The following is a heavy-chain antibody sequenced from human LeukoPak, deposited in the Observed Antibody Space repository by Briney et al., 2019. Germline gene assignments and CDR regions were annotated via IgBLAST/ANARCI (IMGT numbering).Heavy chain of an antibody. J-gene: IGHJ6*02. D-gene: IGHD5-18*01. CDR1: GGSISSYY. V-gene: IGHV4-59*01. CDR2: IYYSGST. Sequence: PSETLSLTCTVSGGSISSYYWSWIRQPPGKGLEWIGYIYYSGSTNYNPSLKSRVTISVDTSKNQFSLKLSSVTAADTAVYYCARLTAMATGGSYYYYYGMDVWGQGTTVTVSS. CDR3: ARLTAMATGGSYYYYYGMDV.